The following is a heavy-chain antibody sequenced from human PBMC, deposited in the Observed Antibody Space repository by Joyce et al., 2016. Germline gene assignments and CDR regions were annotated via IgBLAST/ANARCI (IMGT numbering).Heavy chain of an antibody. Sequence: QVQLQESGPGLVKPSQTLSLTCSFSGVSISSGGYFWNWIRQHPGKGLGWIEYIYYTGSTYYNPSLKSRLIMSIDTSKNLFSLNLRSVTAADTAVYYCARGGYSGYHFDFDYWGQGTLVSVSS. D-gene: IGHD5-12*01. J-gene: IGHJ4*02. CDR2: IYYTGST. V-gene: IGHV4-31*03. CDR1: GVSISSGGYF. CDR3: ARGGYSGYHFDFDY.